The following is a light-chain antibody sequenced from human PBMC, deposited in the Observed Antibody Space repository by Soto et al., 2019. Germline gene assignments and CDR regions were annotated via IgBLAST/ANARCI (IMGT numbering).Light chain of an antibody. V-gene: IGKV3-11*01. CDR3: HQRGNWFFT. J-gene: IGKJ3*01. CDR2: DAS. Sequence: EIVLTQSPATLSLSPGERATLSCRASQSVSSYLAWYQQKPGQAPRLLISDASNRATGIPARFSGSGSGTDFPLTISSLEPEDFAVYYCHQRGNWFFTFVPGTKVDIK. CDR1: QSVSSY.